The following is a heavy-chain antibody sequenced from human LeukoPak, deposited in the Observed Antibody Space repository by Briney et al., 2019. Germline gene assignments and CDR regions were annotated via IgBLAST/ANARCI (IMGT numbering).Heavy chain of an antibody. D-gene: IGHD2-2*01. J-gene: IGHJ6*03. V-gene: IGHV1-69*05. CDR3: ARGKEREGSWGRVIVPAAINYYYYYMDV. CDR1: GYTFTSYG. Sequence: GASVKVSCKASGYTFTSYGISWVRQAPGQGLEWMGGIIPIFGTANYAQKFQGRVTITTDESTSTAYMELSSLRSEDTVVYYCARGKEREGSWGRVIVPAAINYYYYYMDVWGKGTTVTVSS. CDR2: IIPIFGTA.